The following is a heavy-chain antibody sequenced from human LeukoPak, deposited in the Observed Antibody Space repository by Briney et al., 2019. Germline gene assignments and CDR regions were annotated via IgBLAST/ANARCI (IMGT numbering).Heavy chain of an antibody. V-gene: IGHV4-4*07. Sequence: SETLSLTCTVSGASITNYYWSWIRQPAGKELEWIGRISASGGTKYNTSIESRVTMSIDTSKNQFSLRLSSVTAADTAMYYCSREGITMTRGPLDVWGQGTTVTVSS. CDR2: ISASGGT. J-gene: IGHJ6*02. D-gene: IGHD3-10*01. CDR1: GASITNYY. CDR3: SREGITMTRGPLDV.